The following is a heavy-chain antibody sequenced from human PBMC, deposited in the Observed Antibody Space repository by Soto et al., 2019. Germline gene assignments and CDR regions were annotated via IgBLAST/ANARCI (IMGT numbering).Heavy chain of an antibody. J-gene: IGHJ6*02. V-gene: IGHV3-9*01. CDR2: ISWNSGSI. D-gene: IGHD2-15*01. CDR3: AKDMVRYYYGMDV. Sequence: EVQLVESGGGLVQPGRSLRLSCAASGFTFDDYAMHWVRQAPGKGLEWVSGISWNSGSIGYADSVKGRFTISRDNAKNSLYLQMNSLRAEDTALYYCAKDMVRYYYGMDVWGQGTTVTVSS. CDR1: GFTFDDYA.